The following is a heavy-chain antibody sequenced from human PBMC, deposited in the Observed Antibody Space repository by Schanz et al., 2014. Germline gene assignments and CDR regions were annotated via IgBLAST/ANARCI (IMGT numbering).Heavy chain of an antibody. V-gene: IGHV4-34*01. CDR1: GGSCYW. J-gene: IGHJ4*02. D-gene: IGHD1-7*01. CDR3: ATWSGTRLFHN. CDR2: VNHGGYT. Sequence: QVQLQQWGAGLLKPSETLSLTCAFSGGSCYWWTWVRQSPGKGLEWIGEVNHGGYTNYNPSRKSRFIVSVHMSNKQFSLSLSSVTSADTAAYYCATWSGTRLFHNWGQGTLVTVSS.